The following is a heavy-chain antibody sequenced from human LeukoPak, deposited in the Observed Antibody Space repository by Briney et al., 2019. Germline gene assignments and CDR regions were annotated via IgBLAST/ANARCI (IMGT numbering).Heavy chain of an antibody. Sequence: PSETLSLTCGVSGGSISGTNWWSWVRQPPGQGLEWIGEISLAGQTNYNPSLYGRVTMSLDKSSNQLSLHLTSVTAADTATYFCSRESGPFCPFGYWGQGTLVTVSS. J-gene: IGHJ4*02. CDR1: GGSISGTNW. CDR2: ISLAGQT. V-gene: IGHV4/OR15-8*02. D-gene: IGHD1-26*01. CDR3: SRESGPFCPFGY.